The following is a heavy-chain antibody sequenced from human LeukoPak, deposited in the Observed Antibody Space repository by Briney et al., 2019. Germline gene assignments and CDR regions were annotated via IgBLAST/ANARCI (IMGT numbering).Heavy chain of an antibody. CDR3: ARGDGGNTFDY. CDR2: MNPNSGNT. J-gene: IGHJ4*02. V-gene: IGHV1-8*01. CDR1: GYTFTSYD. Sequence: ASVKVSCKASGYTFTSYDINWVRQATGQGLEWMGWMNPNSGNTGYAQKFQGRVAMARDTSTSTVYMELSSLRSEDTAMYYCARGDGGNTFDYWGQGTLVTIYS. D-gene: IGHD4-23*01.